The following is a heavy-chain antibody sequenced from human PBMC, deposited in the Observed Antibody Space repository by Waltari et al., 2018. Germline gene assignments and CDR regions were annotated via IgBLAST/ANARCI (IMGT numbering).Heavy chain of an antibody. V-gene: IGHV5-51*01. CDR2: IYPGDSDT. Sequence: EVQLVQSGAEVKKPGESLKISCKGSGYSFTSYWIGWVRQMPGKGLEWMGIIYPGDSDTRYSPSFQGRVTISADKSISTAYLQWSSLKASDTAMYYCARGSLVVVAATAFDYWGQGTLVTVSS. CDR1: GYSFTSYW. D-gene: IGHD2-15*01. J-gene: IGHJ4*02. CDR3: ARGSLVVVAATAFDY.